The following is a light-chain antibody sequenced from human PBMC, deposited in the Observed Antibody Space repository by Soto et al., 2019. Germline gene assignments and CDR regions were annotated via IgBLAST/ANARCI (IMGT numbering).Light chain of an antibody. CDR2: GNS. J-gene: IGLJ2*01. V-gene: IGLV1-40*01. CDR1: SSNIGAGYD. CDR3: QSYDSSLSLVV. Sequence: QSVLTQPPSVSGAPGQRVTISCTGSSSNIGAGYDVHWYQQLPGTAPKLLIYGNSNRPSGVPDRFSGSKSGTSASLAITGLQDADEADYYCQSYDSSLSLVVFGGGTKLTVL.